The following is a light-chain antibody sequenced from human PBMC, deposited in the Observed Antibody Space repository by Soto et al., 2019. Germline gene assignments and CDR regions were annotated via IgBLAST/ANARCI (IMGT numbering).Light chain of an antibody. Sequence: QSALTQPASVSGSPGQSITISCTGTSSDIGDYTYVSWYQQHPGKAPKLMVYDVSNRPSGVSNRFSGSESGHTASLTISGLQAEDEGDYYCSSYTSSSTLVFGGGTKLTAL. CDR1: SSDIGDYTY. CDR3: SSYTSSSTLV. V-gene: IGLV2-14*01. J-gene: IGLJ2*01. CDR2: DVS.